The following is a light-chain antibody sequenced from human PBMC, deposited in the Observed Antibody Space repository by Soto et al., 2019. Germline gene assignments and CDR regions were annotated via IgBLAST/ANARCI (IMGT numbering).Light chain of an antibody. V-gene: IGLV1-44*01. CDR2: GNY. CDR1: SSNIGSDA. J-gene: IGLJ1*01. Sequence: QLVLTQPPSASGIPGQWVSISCSGSSSNIGSDAVNWFQHLPGTTPKLLIYGNYQRPSGVPDRFSGSKSGTSASLAISGLQSEDEADYYCIAWDDSLKAYVFGTGTKLTVL. CDR3: IAWDDSLKAYV.